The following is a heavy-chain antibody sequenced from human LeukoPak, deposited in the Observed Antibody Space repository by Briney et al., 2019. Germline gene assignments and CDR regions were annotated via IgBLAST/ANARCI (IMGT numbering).Heavy chain of an antibody. CDR1: GYTFTSYG. J-gene: IGHJ5*02. CDR2: ISAYNGNT. CDR3: ARVLNYIVVVPAAIRPGGSFDP. D-gene: IGHD2-2*01. Sequence: ASVKVSCKASGYTFTSYGISWVRQAPGQGLEWMGWISAYNGNTNYAQKLQGRVTMTTDTSTSTAYMELRSLRSDDTAVYYCARVLNYIVVVPAAIRPGGSFDPWGQGTLVTVSS. V-gene: IGHV1-18*01.